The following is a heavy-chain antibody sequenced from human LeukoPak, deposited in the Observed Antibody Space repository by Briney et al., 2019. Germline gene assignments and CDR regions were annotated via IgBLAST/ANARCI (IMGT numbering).Heavy chain of an antibody. CDR3: AGRTYDFVDY. J-gene: IGHJ4*02. CDR1: GYTFTDYY. V-gene: IGHV1-18*04. Sequence: ASVKVSCKASGYTFTDYYVYWVRQAPGQGLEWMGWISAYNGNTNYAQKLQGRVTMTTDTSTSTAYMELRSLRSDDTAVYYCAGRTYDFVDYWGQGTLVTVSS. CDR2: ISAYNGNT. D-gene: IGHD3-3*01.